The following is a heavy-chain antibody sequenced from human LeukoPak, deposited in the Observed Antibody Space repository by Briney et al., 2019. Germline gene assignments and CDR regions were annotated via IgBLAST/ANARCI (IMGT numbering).Heavy chain of an antibody. Sequence: GGSLRLSCAASGFSFSGYWMTWVSQAPGKGLEWVANIKEDGSEKYYADFVKGRFTISRDNAKNSLDLQMNSLRAEDTAVYYCARRGSTDYWGQGTLVTVSS. CDR3: ARRGSTDY. J-gene: IGHJ4*02. D-gene: IGHD2/OR15-2a*01. CDR1: GFSFSGYW. V-gene: IGHV3-7*03. CDR2: IKEDGSEK.